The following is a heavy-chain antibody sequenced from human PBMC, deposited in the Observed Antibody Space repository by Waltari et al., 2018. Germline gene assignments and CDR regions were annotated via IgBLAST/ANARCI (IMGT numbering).Heavy chain of an antibody. D-gene: IGHD4-4*01. Sequence: EVQLLESGGGVVQPGGSLRLSCSASGFTFSSYAMSWVRQDPGKGLEWVSVIYSGGSTYYAVSVKGRFTISRDNPKNTLYLQMNILRAEDTAVYYCAKDGDYSNYFYSWGQGTLVTVSS. CDR1: GFTFSSYA. CDR2: IYSGGST. CDR3: AKDGDYSNYFYS. J-gene: IGHJ4*02. V-gene: IGHV3-23*03.